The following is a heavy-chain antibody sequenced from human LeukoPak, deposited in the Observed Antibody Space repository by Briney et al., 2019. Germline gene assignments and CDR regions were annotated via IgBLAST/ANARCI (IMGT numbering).Heavy chain of an antibody. Sequence: SETLSLTCTVPGGSISSYYWSWSRQPAGTALEWIGRVYTSGTITYNPSLKSRVTMSVDTSKNQFSLKLSSVTAADTAVYYCARSWAKWELLPFNYWGQGTLVTVSS. CDR1: GGSISSYY. CDR3: ARSWAKWELLPFNY. D-gene: IGHD1-26*01. J-gene: IGHJ4*02. V-gene: IGHV4-4*07. CDR2: VYTSGTI.